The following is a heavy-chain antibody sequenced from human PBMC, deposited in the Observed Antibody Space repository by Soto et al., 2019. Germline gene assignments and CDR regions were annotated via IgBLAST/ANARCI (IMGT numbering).Heavy chain of an antibody. CDR2: INAGNGNT. CDR1: GYTFTSYA. CDR3: ARDHILTGYSPYNWFDS. V-gene: IGHV1-3*01. J-gene: IGHJ5*01. Sequence: ASVKVSCKASGYTFTSYAMHWVRQAPGQRLEWMGWINAGNGNTKYSQKFQGRVTITRDTSASTAYMELSSLRSEDTAVYYCARDHILTGYSPYNWFDSWGQGTLVTVSS. D-gene: IGHD3-9*01.